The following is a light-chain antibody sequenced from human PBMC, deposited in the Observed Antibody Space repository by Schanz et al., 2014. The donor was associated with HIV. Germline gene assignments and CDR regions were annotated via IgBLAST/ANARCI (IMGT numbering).Light chain of an antibody. CDR2: EAS. V-gene: IGKV1-17*01. Sequence: DIQMTQSPSSLSASVGDRVTITCRASQGIGNDLGWYQQRPGKAPKLLISEASILETGVPSTFSGSGSGTEFTLTISSLQPDDFATYYCLQYDDESYTFGQGTKLEIK. CDR3: LQYDDESYT. CDR1: QGIGND. J-gene: IGKJ2*01.